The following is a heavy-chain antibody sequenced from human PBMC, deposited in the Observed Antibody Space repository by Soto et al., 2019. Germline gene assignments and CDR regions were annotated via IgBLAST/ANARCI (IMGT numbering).Heavy chain of an antibody. D-gene: IGHD5-18*01. J-gene: IGHJ6*02. CDR3: ARVGDSYGFSYYGMDV. V-gene: IGHV3-48*03. CDR2: ISSGGGNR. CDR1: GFTFSSYE. Sequence: GGSLRLSCAASGFTFSSYEMNWVRQAPGKGLEWVSYISSGGGNRNYADSVKGRFTISRDNAKNSLYLQMNSLRAEDTAVYYCARVGDSYGFSYYGMDVWGQGTTVTVYS.